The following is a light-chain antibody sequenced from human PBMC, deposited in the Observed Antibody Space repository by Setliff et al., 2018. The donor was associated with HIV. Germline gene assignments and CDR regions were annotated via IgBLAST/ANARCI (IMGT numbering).Light chain of an antibody. V-gene: IGLV2-18*02. CDR2: EVT. CDR3: YSYTSSDTYV. J-gene: IGLJ1*01. Sequence: ALPQPPSVSGSPGQSVTISCTGTSGDVGAYNRVSWYQQAPGTAPKVIIYEVTNRPSGVPDRFSGSKSGNTASLTISGLQAEDEADYYCYSYTSSDTYVFGTGTKVTV. CDR1: SGDVGAYNR.